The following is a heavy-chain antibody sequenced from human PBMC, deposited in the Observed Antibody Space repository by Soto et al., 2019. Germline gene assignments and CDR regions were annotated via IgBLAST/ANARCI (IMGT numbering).Heavy chain of an antibody. V-gene: IGHV1-18*01. J-gene: IGHJ4*02. CDR2: ISAYNGNT. CDR3: ARETVAGTTGFDY. CDR1: GYTFTSYG. Sequence: QVQLVQSGAEVKKPGASVKVSCKASGYTFTSYGISWVRQAPGQGLEWMGWISAYNGNTNYAQKLQGRVTMTTDTSTSTADMEMRSMKSDETAVYYCARETVAGTTGFDYWGQGTLVTVSS. D-gene: IGHD6-19*01.